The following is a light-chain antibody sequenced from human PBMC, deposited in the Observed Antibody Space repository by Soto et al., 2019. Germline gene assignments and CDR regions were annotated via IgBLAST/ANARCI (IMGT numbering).Light chain of an antibody. Sequence: EIVMTQSPATLSVSPGERATLSCRASQSVSSNLAWYQQKPGQAPRLLIYGASTRATGIPARFSGSGSGTEFTLTLSSLQSEDFAVYYRQQYNNWPPITCGQGTRLEI. CDR1: QSVSSN. CDR3: QQYNNWPPIT. J-gene: IGKJ5*01. CDR2: GAS. V-gene: IGKV3-15*01.